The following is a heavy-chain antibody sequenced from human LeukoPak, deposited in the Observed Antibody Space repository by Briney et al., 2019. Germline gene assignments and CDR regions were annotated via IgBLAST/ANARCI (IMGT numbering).Heavy chain of an antibody. CDR2: IYYSGST. CDR3: ARATHGGIFDY. V-gene: IGHV4-59*01. J-gene: IGHJ4*02. CDR1: GGSISSYY. Sequence: PSETLSLTCTVSGGSISSYYWSWIRQPPGKGLEWIGYIYYSGSTNYNPSLKSRVTISVDTSKNQFSLKLSPVTAADTAVYYCARATHGGIFDYWGQGTLVTVSS. D-gene: IGHD3-16*01.